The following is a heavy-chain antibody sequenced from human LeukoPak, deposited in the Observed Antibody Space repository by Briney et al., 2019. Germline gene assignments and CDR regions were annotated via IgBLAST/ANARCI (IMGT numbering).Heavy chain of an antibody. CDR3: ARSPDSSGYYYYFDF. J-gene: IGHJ4*02. CDR2: VDYRGTT. D-gene: IGHD3-22*01. CDR1: GGSISPYY. V-gene: IGHV4-59*08. Sequence: SETLSLTCTVSGGSISPYYWSWIRQPPGKGLEWIGYVDYRGTTIYNPSLKSRVTISVDTSKNQLSLRLSSVTAADTAVYYCARSPDSSGYYYYFDFWGQGTLVTVSS.